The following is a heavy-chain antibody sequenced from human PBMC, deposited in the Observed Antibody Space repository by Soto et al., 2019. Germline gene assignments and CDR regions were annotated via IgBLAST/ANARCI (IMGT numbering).Heavy chain of an antibody. CDR3: ASTATVTPDYWYFDL. D-gene: IGHD4-17*01. V-gene: IGHV4-34*01. CDR1: GGSFSGYY. Sequence: QVQLQQWGAGLLKPSETLSLTCAVYGGSFSGYYWSWIRQPPGKGLEWIGEINHSGSTNYNPSLKSRVTRSVDTSKNQFSLKLSSVTAADTAVYYCASTATVTPDYWYFDLWGRGTLVTVSS. CDR2: INHSGST. J-gene: IGHJ2*01.